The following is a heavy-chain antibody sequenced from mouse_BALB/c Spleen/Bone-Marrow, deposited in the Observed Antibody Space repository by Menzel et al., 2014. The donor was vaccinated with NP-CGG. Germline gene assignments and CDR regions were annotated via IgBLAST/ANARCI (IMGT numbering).Heavy chain of an antibody. CDR2: IDPSNSET. CDR1: GYTFTSYW. J-gene: IGHJ4*01. CDR3: ARNYRYPRPYAMDY. V-gene: IGHV1S127*01. D-gene: IGHD2-14*01. Sequence: VQLQQSGPELVRPGASVKISCKASGYTFTSYWMHWVKQRPGQGLEWIGMIDPSNSETRLNQKFKDKATLNVDKSSNTAYMQLSSLTSEDSAVYYCARNYRYPRPYAMDYWGQGTPVTVSS.